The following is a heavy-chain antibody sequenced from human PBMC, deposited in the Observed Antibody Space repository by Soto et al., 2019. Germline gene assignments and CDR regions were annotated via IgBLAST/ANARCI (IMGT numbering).Heavy chain of an antibody. CDR1: GFTFSSYG. J-gene: IGHJ4*02. V-gene: IGHV3-30*03. Sequence: GGSLRLSCAASGFTFSSYGMHWVRQAPGKGLEWAAVISYDGSNKFYADSVEGRFTISRDNSKNILYLQMDSLRAEDTAVYYCVRDLFEKSASWPAYWGRGTLVTVSS. CDR3: VRDLFEKSASWPAY. D-gene: IGHD2-2*01. CDR2: ISYDGSNK.